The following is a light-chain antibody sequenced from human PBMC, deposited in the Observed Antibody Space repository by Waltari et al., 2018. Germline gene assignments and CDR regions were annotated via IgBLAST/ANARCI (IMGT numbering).Light chain of an antibody. CDR2: ASS. J-gene: IGKJ1*01. CDR1: QGVGSY. CDR3: QQYYSYPVT. Sequence: AIRLTQSPSSIAASTGDRVTLTCRASQGVGSYLACYQQKSGRAQKLLLYASSSLEAEVPSRFGGSGSGTDLSLTISCLQSEDFASYVCQQYYSYPVTFGQGTRV. V-gene: IGKV1-8*01.